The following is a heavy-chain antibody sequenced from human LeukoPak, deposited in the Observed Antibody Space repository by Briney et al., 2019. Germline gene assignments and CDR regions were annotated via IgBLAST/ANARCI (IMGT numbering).Heavy chain of an antibody. CDR2: ISGSGGST. J-gene: IGHJ4*02. Sequence: GGSLRLSCAASGFTFSSYAMSWVRQAPGKGLEWVSAISGSGGSTYYADSVKGRFTISRDNPKNTLYLQMNSLRAEDTAVYYCAKSLSDIVVVTADGNFDYWGQGTLVTVSS. D-gene: IGHD2-21*02. CDR1: GFTFSSYA. V-gene: IGHV3-23*01. CDR3: AKSLSDIVVVTADGNFDY.